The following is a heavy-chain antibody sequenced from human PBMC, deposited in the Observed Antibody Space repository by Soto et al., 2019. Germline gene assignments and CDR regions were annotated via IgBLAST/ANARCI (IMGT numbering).Heavy chain of an antibody. V-gene: IGHV4-61*01. CDR1: GGSVSSGSYY. CDR3: AREGGHDYGDYVVKANYYYYGMHV. D-gene: IGHD4-17*01. Sequence: QVQLQESGPGLVKPSETLSLTCTVSGGSVSSGSYYWSWIRQPPGKGLEWIGYIYYSGSTNYNPSLKSRVTISVDTSKNQFSLKLSSVTAADTAVYYCAREGGHDYGDYVVKANYYYYGMHVWGQGTTVTVSS. CDR2: IYYSGST. J-gene: IGHJ6*02.